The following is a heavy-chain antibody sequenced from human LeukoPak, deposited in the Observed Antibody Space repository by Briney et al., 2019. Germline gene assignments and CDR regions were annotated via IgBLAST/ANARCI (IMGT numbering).Heavy chain of an antibody. J-gene: IGHJ4*02. CDR3: ASWDYYGSGSYRDY. CDR1: GGSFSGYY. V-gene: IGHV4-34*01. Sequence: PSETLSLTCAVYGGSFSGYYWSWIRQPPGKGLEWIGEINHSGSTNYNPSLKSRVTISVDTSKNQFSLKLSSVTAADTAVYYCASWDYYGSGSYRDYWGQGTLVTVSS. CDR2: INHSGST. D-gene: IGHD3-10*01.